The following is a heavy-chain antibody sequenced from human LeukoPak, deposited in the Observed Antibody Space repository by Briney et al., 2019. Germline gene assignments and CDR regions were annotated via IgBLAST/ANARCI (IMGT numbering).Heavy chain of an antibody. V-gene: IGHV1-2*02. CDR3: ARDRGRITMVRGVILSLGY. Sequence: ASVKVSCKASGYTFTGYYMHWVRQAPGQGLEWMGWINPNSGGTNYAQKFQGRVTMTRDTSISTAYMELSRLRSDDTAVYYCARDRGRITMVRGVILSLGYWGQGTLVTVSS. CDR1: GYTFTGYY. CDR2: INPNSGGT. J-gene: IGHJ4*02. D-gene: IGHD3-10*01.